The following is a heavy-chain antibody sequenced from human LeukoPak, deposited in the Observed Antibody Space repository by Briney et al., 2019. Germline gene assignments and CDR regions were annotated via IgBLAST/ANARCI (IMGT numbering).Heavy chain of an antibody. Sequence: ASVTVSCKASGYTFTSYGISWVRQAPGQGLERMGWISVYNGNTNYAQKLQGRVTMTTDTSTSTAYMELRSLRSDDTAVYYCARGDIVVETPPTNWGQGTLVTVSS. CDR1: GYTFTSYG. D-gene: IGHD2-2*01. V-gene: IGHV1-18*04. CDR2: ISVYNGNT. CDR3: ARGDIVVETPPTN. J-gene: IGHJ4*02.